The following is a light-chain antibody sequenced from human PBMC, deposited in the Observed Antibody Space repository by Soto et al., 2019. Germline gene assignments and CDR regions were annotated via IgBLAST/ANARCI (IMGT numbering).Light chain of an antibody. V-gene: IGKV4-1*01. CDR2: WAS. J-gene: IGKJ4*01. CDR3: QQYYSTG. Sequence: DIVMTQSPDSLAVSLGERATINCKSSQSVLYSSNNKNYLAWYQQKPGQPPKLLIYWASTRESGVPDRFSGSGSGTDFTLTISSLQAEDVAVYYCQQYYSTGFGGGTKVEIK. CDR1: QSVLYSSNNKNY.